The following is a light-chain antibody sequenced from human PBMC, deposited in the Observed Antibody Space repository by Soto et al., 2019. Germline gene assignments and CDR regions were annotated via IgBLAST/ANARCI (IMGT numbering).Light chain of an antibody. V-gene: IGKV3-20*01. J-gene: IGKJ1*01. Sequence: EIVLTQSPGTLSLSPGERATLSCRASQSVSSNYLAWYQQKPGQAPRLLIYGASSRATGIPDRFSGSGSGTDFTLSISSLQAEDVGVYYCQQYYNTPWTFGQGTKVEI. CDR3: QQYYNTPWT. CDR1: QSVSSNY. CDR2: GAS.